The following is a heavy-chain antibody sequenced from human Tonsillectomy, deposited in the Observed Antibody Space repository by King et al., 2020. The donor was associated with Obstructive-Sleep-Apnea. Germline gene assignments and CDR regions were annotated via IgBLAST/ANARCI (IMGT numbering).Heavy chain of an antibody. V-gene: IGHV2-5*02. J-gene: IGHJ4*02. CDR3: ARHRTYYYHSSGYAPDY. CDR1: GFSLSTSGVG. CDR2: IYWDDDK. D-gene: IGHD3-22*01. Sequence: TLKESGPTLVKPTQTLTLTCTFSGFSLSTSGVGVGWIRQPPGKALEWLALIYWDDDKRYSPSLKSRLTITKDTSKNQVVLTMTNMDPVDTATYYCARHRTYYYHSSGYAPDYWGQGTLVTVSS.